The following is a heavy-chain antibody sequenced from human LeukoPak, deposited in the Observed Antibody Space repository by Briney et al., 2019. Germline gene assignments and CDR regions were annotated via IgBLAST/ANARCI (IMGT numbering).Heavy chain of an antibody. J-gene: IGHJ4*02. CDR1: GYTFIAYY. Sequence: ASVKVSCKASGYTFIAYYMHWVRPAPAQGLEWVGWISTYNGDTKYAQKLQGRVTMTTDTSTTTAYMELRSLRSDDTAVYYCARDPSNRSGWREIFDYWGQGSLVTVSS. CDR3: ARDPSNRSGWREIFDY. V-gene: IGHV1-18*04. CDR2: ISTYNGDT. D-gene: IGHD6-19*01.